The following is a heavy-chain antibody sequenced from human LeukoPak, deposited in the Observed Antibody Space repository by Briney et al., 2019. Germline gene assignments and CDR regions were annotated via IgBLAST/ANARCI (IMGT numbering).Heavy chain of an antibody. V-gene: IGHV3-30*18. J-gene: IGHJ3*02. D-gene: IGHD2-21*02. CDR3: AKFQGIVVVTSSMIDAFDI. CDR2: ISYDGSNK. CDR1: GFTFSSYG. Sequence: PGGSLRLSCAASGFTFSSYGMPWVRQAPGKGLERVAVISYDGSNKYYADSVEGRFTISRDNSKNTLYLQMNSLRAEDTAVYYCAKFQGIVVVTSSMIDAFDIWGQGTMVTVSS.